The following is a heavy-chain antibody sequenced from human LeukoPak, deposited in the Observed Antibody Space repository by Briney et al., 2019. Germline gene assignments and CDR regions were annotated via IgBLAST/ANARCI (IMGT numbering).Heavy chain of an antibody. D-gene: IGHD1-26*01. CDR2: IRYDGSNK. CDR3: AKRGATEFDY. V-gene: IGHV3-30*02. Sequence: GGSLRLSCAACGFTFSSYGMHWVRQAPGKGLEGVAFIRYDGSNKYYADSVKGRFTISGDNSKNTLYLQMNSLRAEDTAVYYCAKRGATEFDYWGQGTLVTVSS. CDR1: GFTFSSYG. J-gene: IGHJ4*02.